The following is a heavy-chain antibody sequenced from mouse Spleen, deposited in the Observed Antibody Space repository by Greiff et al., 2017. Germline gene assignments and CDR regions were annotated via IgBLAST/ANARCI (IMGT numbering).Heavy chain of an antibody. CDR3: ARNYDSSWFAY. V-gene: IGHV3-6*01. Sequence: EVKLQESGPGLVKPSQSLSLTCSVTGYSITSGYYWNWIRQFPGNKLEWMGYISYDGSNNYNPSLKNRISITRDTSKNQFFLKLNSVTTEDTATYYCARNYDSSWFAYWGQGTLVTVSA. D-gene: IGHD2-4*01. J-gene: IGHJ3*01. CDR2: ISYDGSN. CDR1: GYSITSGYY.